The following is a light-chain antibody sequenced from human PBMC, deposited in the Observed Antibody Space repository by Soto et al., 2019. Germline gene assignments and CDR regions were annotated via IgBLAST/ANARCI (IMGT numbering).Light chain of an antibody. CDR1: QSISSW. V-gene: IGKV1-5*01. CDR2: DSS. Sequence: DIQMTQSPSTLSASVGDRVTITCRASQSISSWVAGYQRKPGKAPKLLLYDSSRLEGEVPSRLRGRGSWMEFTLTISTMQPDDFATYYRQQYNSYTLTFGGGTKVDTK. CDR3: QQYNSYTLT. J-gene: IGKJ4*02.